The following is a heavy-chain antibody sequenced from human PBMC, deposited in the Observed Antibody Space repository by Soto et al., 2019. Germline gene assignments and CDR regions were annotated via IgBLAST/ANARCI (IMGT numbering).Heavy chain of an antibody. CDR1: GGSFSGYY. D-gene: IGHD5-18*01. Sequence: SETLSLTCAVYGGSFSGYYWSWIRQPPGKGLEWIGEINHSGSTNYNPSLKSRVTISVDTSKNQFSLKLSSVTAADTAVYYCASTVDTAMDYFDYWGQGTLVTVSS. CDR3: ASTVDTAMDYFDY. J-gene: IGHJ4*02. V-gene: IGHV4-34*01. CDR2: INHSGST.